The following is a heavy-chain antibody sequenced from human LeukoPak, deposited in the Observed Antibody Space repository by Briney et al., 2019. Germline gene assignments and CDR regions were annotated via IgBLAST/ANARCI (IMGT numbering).Heavy chain of an antibody. V-gene: IGHV1-18*01. CDR3: ARGLEDLEWHIFFDI. D-gene: IGHD3-3*01. J-gene: IGHJ3*02. CDR2: ISAYNGNT. CDR1: GYTFTSYG. Sequence: ASVTVSRKASGYTFTSYGISWVGQAPGQGLEGMGWISAYNGNTDYAQKLQGRVTMTTDTSTSTAYLELRSLRSDDTAVYYCARGLEDLEWHIFFDIWGQGTMVTVSS.